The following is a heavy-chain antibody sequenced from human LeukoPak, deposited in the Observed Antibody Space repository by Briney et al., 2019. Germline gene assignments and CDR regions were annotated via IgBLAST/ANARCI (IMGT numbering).Heavy chain of an antibody. CDR1: GGTFNSYA. CDR3: ARHSYYYDSSGYYLVD. D-gene: IGHD3-22*01. V-gene: IGHV1-69*04. Sequence: SVPVSYKASGGTFNSYAISWVRQAPGQGLEWMGRIIPIFGIANYAQKFQGRVTITADKSTSTAYMELSSLRSEDTAVYYCARHSYYYDSSGYYLVDWGQGTLVTVSS. CDR2: IIPIFGIA. J-gene: IGHJ4*02.